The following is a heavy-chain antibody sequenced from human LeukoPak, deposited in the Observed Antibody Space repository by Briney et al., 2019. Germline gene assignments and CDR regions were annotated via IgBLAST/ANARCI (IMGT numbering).Heavy chain of an antibody. J-gene: IGHJ4*02. D-gene: IGHD3-10*01. CDR3: AGNYYGSGSYYSEDRY. Sequence: PSETLSLTCTVSGGSISSGSYYWSWIRQPAGRGLEWIGRIYTSGSTNYNPSLKSRVTISVDTSKRHFSLKLSSVTAADTAVYYCAGNYYGSGSYYSEDRYWGQGTLVTVSS. CDR2: IYTSGST. CDR1: GGSISSGSYY. V-gene: IGHV4-61*02.